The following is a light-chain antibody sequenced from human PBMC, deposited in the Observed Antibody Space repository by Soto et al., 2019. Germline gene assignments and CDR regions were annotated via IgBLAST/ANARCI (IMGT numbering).Light chain of an antibody. CDR2: DAS. Sequence: EIVLTQSPGTLSLSPGERATLSCRASRSVSTFLGWYQQKPGQPPRLLIYDASNRATGIPARFSGSGSGTDFTLTISSLEPEDFAVYYCQQYGDSPLTSGPGTKVDIK. V-gene: IGKV3-11*01. CDR1: RSVSTF. J-gene: IGKJ3*01. CDR3: QQYGDSPLT.